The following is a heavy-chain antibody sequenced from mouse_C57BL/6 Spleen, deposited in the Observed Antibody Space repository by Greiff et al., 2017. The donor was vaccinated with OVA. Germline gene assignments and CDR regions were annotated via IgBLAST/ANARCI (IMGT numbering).Heavy chain of an antibody. J-gene: IGHJ4*01. CDR2: IHPNSGST. CDR1: GYTFTSYW. V-gene: IGHV1-64*01. CDR3: ARYGNYGEAMDY. Sequence: QVQLQQPGAELVKPGASVKLSCKASGYTFTSYWMHWVKQRPGQGLEWIGMIHPNSGSTNYNEKFKSKATLTVDKSSSTAYMQLSSLTSEDSAVYYCARYGNYGEAMDYWGQGTSVTVSS. D-gene: IGHD2-1*01.